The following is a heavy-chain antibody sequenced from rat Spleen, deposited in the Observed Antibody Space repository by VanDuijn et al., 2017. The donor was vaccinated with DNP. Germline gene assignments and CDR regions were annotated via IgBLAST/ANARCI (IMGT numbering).Heavy chain of an antibody. Sequence: QVQLQQSGAELAKPGSSVKISCKASGYTFTSYYTGWLKQTTGQGLEYIGYLNMGSGGTHYNEKFKGKATLTVDKSSSTAFMQLSSLTPDDSAVYFCARPLPGYNYWYFDFWGPGTMVTVSS. CDR3: ARPLPGYNYWYFDF. D-gene: IGHD1-4*01. J-gene: IGHJ1*01. CDR1: GYTFTSYY. V-gene: IGHV1-43*01. CDR2: LNMGSGGT.